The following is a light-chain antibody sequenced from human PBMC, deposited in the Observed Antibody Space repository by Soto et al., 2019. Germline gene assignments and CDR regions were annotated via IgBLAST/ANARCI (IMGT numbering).Light chain of an antibody. CDR3: EHYGKSGVT. CDR2: GAS. CDR1: KSVYGRY. Sequence: EMVLRQSPGTLSLSPGEGATLSCRASKSVYGRYLAWYEHKRGQAPRLVIYGASKRAAGMPDRFSGTGSDTDFTLIISRLDPADFAVYYCEHYGKSGVTFGGGTRVEIK. V-gene: IGKV3-20*01. J-gene: IGKJ4*01.